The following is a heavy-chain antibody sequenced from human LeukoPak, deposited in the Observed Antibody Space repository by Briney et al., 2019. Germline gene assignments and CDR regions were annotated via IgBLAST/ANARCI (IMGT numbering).Heavy chain of an antibody. Sequence: PGGSLRLSCAASGFTFSSYAMSWVRQAPGKRLEWGSAISGSGGSTYYAASVKGRFTISKDNSKNTLYLQMNSLRDEDTAVYYCAKRKSSSWYFDYWGQGTLVTVSS. J-gene: IGHJ4*02. CDR3: AKRKSSSWYFDY. V-gene: IGHV3-23*01. CDR2: ISGSGGST. D-gene: IGHD6-13*01. CDR1: GFTFSSYA.